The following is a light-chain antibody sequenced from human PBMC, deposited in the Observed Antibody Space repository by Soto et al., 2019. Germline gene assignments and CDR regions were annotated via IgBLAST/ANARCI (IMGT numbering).Light chain of an antibody. V-gene: IGLV2-8*01. Sequence: QSVLTQPPSASGSPGQSVTISCTGTSSDVGGYNYVSWYQQHPGKAPKLIISEVSKRPSGVPDRFSGSKSGNTASLTVSGLQAEDEADYCCTSHAGSNNYVFGTGTKVTVL. J-gene: IGLJ1*01. CDR1: SSDVGGYNY. CDR3: TSHAGSNNYV. CDR2: EVS.